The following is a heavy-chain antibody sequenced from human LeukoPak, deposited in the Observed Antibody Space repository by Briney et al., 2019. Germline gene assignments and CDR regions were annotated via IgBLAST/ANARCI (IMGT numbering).Heavy chain of an antibody. CDR2: ISSTGKTI. V-gene: IGHV3-11*01. J-gene: IGHJ4*02. CDR1: GFTFSDHD. D-gene: IGHD1-26*01. Sequence: GGSLRLSCAASGFTFSDHDMSWIRQSPGKGLEYISYISSTGKTIYCADSLKGRFTISRDNAKNSLYLQLNSLRAEDTAAYYCARARGRYSFDYWGQGTLVTVSS. CDR3: ARARGRYSFDY.